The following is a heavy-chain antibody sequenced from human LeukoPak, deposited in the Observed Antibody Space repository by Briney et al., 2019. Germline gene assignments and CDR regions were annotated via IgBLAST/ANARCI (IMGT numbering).Heavy chain of an antibody. D-gene: IGHD3-22*01. J-gene: IGHJ4*02. Sequence: SETLSLTCTVSGGSISGYYWIWFRQPPGKGLEWIGWIFYSGNTNYNPSLKSRVTISLDTSKTQFSLKLSSVSAADTAVYYCARLSQDGSGYRPDFWGQGTLSPSPQ. CDR2: IFYSGNT. V-gene: IGHV4-59*08. CDR1: GGSISGYY. CDR3: ARLSQDGSGYRPDF.